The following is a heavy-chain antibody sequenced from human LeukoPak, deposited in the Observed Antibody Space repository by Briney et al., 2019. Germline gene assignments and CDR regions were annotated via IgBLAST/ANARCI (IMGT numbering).Heavy chain of an antibody. Sequence: SETLSLTCAVSGASLTGGSITGYYWSWIRQSPGKGLEWIGYVYNSANTKCNPSLKSRAIISIDTSKNQFSLNLPSVTSAHTAVYYCPARGYFDWSFDDFWGQGTLVTVSS. CDR2: VYNSANT. J-gene: IGHJ4*02. D-gene: IGHD3-9*01. V-gene: IGHV4-61*08. CDR3: PARGYFDWSFDDF. CDR1: GASLTGGSITGYY.